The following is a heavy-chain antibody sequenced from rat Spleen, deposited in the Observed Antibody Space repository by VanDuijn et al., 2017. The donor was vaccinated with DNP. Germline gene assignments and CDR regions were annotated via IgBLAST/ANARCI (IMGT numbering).Heavy chain of an antibody. Sequence: QVQLKESGPGLVQPSQTLSLTCTVSGLSLTSNSVSWIRQPPGKGLEWMGVIGNTGGTRYNSALKSRLSISKDTSKSQVFLKMNSLQTEDTATYYCARSDNSGSKWNYWGHGVMVTVSS. CDR1: GLSLTSNS. CDR2: IGNTGGT. V-gene: IGHV2-41*01. CDR3: ARSDNSGSKWNY. D-gene: IGHD4-3*01. J-gene: IGHJ2*01.